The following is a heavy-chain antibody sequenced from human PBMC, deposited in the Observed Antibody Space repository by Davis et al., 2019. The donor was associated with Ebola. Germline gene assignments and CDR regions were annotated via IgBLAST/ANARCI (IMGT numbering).Heavy chain of an antibody. Sequence: GESLKISCAASGFTFSSYAMHWVRQAPGKGLEWVAVIWYDGSNKYYADSVKGRFTISRDNSKNTLYLQMNSLRAEDTAVYYCARGGDIVVVVAATDYYGMDVWGQGTTVTVSS. CDR2: IWYDGSNK. CDR3: ARGGDIVVVVAATDYYGMDV. V-gene: IGHV3-33*01. J-gene: IGHJ6*02. CDR1: GFTFSSYA. D-gene: IGHD2-15*01.